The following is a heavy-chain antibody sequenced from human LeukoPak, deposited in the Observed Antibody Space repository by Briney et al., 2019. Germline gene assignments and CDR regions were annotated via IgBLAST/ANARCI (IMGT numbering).Heavy chain of an antibody. D-gene: IGHD3-22*01. V-gene: IGHV4-39*01. CDR3: ARVYDSSGYTIGP. J-gene: IGHJ5*02. Sequence: SETLSLTCTVSGGSISSSSYYWGWIRQPPGKGLEWIGSIYYSGSTCYNPSLKSRVTISVDTSKNQFSLKLSSVTAADTAVYYCARVYDSSGYTIGPWGQGTLVTVSS. CDR1: GGSISSSSYY. CDR2: IYYSGST.